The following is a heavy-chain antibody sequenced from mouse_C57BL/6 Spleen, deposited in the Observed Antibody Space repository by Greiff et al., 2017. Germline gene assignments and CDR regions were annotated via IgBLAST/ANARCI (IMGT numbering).Heavy chain of an antibody. Sequence: VQLQQSGAELAKPGASVKLSCKASGYTFTSYWMHWVKQRPGQGLEWIGYINPSSGYTTYNQKFKDKDTLTADKSSSTAYMQLSSLTYEDSAVYYCARSSLDYWGQGTTLTVSS. J-gene: IGHJ2*01. CDR3: ARSSLDY. CDR2: INPSSGYT. V-gene: IGHV1-7*01. CDR1: GYTFTSYW.